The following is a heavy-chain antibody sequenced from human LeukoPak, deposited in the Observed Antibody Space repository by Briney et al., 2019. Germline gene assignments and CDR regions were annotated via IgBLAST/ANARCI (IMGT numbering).Heavy chain of an antibody. D-gene: IGHD4-23*01. CDR1: GFTFSSYA. CDR3: AKDLVVTTTYYFDY. Sequence: GGSLRLSCAASGFTFSSYAMSWVRQAPGKGLEWVSAISGSGGSTYYADSVKGRFTISRDNSKNTPYLQMNSLRAEDTAVYYCAKDLVVTTTYYFDYWGQGTLVTVSS. CDR2: ISGSGGST. V-gene: IGHV3-23*01. J-gene: IGHJ4*02.